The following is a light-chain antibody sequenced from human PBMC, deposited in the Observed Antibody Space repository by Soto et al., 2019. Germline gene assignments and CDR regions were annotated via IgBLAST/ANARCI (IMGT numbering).Light chain of an antibody. CDR2: EVN. CDR1: SSDAGIYDF. V-gene: IGLV2-8*01. Sequence: QSVLTQPPSASGSPGQSVTISCTGISSDAGIYDFVSWYQQHPGKAPKLMIYEVNKRPSGVPDRFSGSKSGNTASLTVSGLQAEDEADYYCSSYTSSSTYVVFGGGTKLTVL. CDR3: SSYTSSSTYVV. J-gene: IGLJ2*01.